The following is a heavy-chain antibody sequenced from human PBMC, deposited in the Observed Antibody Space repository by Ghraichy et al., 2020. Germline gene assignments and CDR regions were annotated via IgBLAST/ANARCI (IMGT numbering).Heavy chain of an antibody. CDR2: TSTDGRNK. CDR1: GFTFNNYA. Sequence: GSLRLSCAASGFTFNNYAMHWVRQAPGKGLEWVALTSTDGRNKYYADSVKGRFTISRDNSKNTLSLQMDSLRAEDAAIYYCARAVVSATKTLENWGQGTLVTVSS. V-gene: IGHV3-30*04. D-gene: IGHD2-21*01. J-gene: IGHJ4*02. CDR3: ARAVVSATKTLEN.